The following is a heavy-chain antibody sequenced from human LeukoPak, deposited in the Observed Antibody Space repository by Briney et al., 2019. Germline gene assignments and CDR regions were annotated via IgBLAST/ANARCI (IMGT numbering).Heavy chain of an antibody. CDR1: GGSFSGYY. J-gene: IGHJ3*02. CDR3: ARRRGGSCYSRRAYGDRGCFYDI. D-gene: IGHD2-15*01. V-gene: IGHV4-34*01. Sequence: EPSETLSLTCAVYGGSFSGYYWSWIRQPPGKGLEWIGEINHSGSTNYNPSLKSRVTISVDTSKNQFSLKLSSVTAADTAVYYCARRRGGSCYSRRAYGDRGCFYDIWGQGTMVTVSS. CDR2: INHSGST.